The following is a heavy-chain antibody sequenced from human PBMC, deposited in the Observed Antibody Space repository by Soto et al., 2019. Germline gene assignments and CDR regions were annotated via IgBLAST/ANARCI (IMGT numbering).Heavy chain of an antibody. V-gene: IGHV3-15*01. CDR2: IKSKTDGGTT. Sequence: GGSLRLSCAASGFTFSNAWMSWVRQAPGKGLEWVGRIKSKTDGGTTDYAAPVKGGFTISRDDSKNTLYLQMNSLKTEDTAVYYCTTDVGAFLFDYWGQGTLVTVSS. D-gene: IGHD1-26*01. CDR3: TTDVGAFLFDY. CDR1: GFTFSNAW. J-gene: IGHJ4*02.